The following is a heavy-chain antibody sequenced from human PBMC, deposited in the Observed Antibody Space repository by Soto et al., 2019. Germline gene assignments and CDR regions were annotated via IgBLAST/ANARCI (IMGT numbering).Heavy chain of an antibody. D-gene: IGHD2-2*01. J-gene: IGHJ5*02. V-gene: IGHV1-69*06. CDR1: GGTFSSYA. CDR2: IIPIFGTA. CDR3: ARDRGYCSSTSCFGNWFDP. Sequence: QVQLVQSGAEVKKPGSSVKVSCKASGGTFSSYAISWVRQAPGQGLEWMGGIIPIFGTANYAQKFQGRVTITADKSTSTAYMELSSLRSEDMAVYYCARDRGYCSSTSCFGNWFDPWGQGTLVTVSS.